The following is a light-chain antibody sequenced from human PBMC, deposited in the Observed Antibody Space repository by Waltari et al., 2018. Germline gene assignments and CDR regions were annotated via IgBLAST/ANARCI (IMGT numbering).Light chain of an antibody. V-gene: IGKV2-30*02. Sequence: DVVMTQSPLSLPITPGQPASMTCRSSQSLLHTNGNTYLSWFLQKPGQPPRRLIYKVSNRDSGVPDRCSGSGAGTDFTLKISRVGAEDVGIYYCMQGTRFPYSFGQGTKVEVK. J-gene: IGKJ2*03. CDR3: MQGTRFPYS. CDR1: QSLLHTNGNTY. CDR2: KVS.